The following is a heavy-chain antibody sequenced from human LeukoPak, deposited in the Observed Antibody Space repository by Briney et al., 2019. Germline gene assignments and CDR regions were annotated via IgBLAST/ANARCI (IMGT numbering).Heavy chain of an antibody. CDR2: IRYDGSNK. D-gene: IGHD2-15*01. CDR3: ARDRVVATGYYFDY. Sequence: GGSLRLSCAASGFTFSSYGMHWVRQAPGKGLEWVAFIRYDGSNKYYADSVKGRFTISRDNSKNTLYLQMNSLRAEDTAVYYCARDRVVATGYYFDYWGQGTLVTVSS. J-gene: IGHJ4*02. CDR1: GFTFSSYG. V-gene: IGHV3-30*02.